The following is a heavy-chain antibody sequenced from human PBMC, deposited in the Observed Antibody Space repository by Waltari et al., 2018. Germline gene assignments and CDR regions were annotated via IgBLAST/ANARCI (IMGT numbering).Heavy chain of an antibody. CDR3: ARHLGAYSSGWTNAFDI. CDR1: GFTFSSNY. D-gene: IGHD6-19*01. CDR2: IYSGGST. J-gene: IGHJ3*02. Sequence: EVQLVESGGGLIQPGGSLSLSCAASGFTFSSNYMSWVRQAPGKGLEWVSVIYSGGSTYYADSVKGRFTISRDNSKNTLYLQMNSLRAEDTAVYYCARHLGAYSSGWTNAFDIWGQGTMVTVSS. V-gene: IGHV3-53*01.